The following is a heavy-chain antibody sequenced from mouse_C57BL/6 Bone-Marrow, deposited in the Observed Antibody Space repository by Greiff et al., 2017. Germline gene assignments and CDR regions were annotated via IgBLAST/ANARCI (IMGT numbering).Heavy chain of an antibody. D-gene: IGHD2-4*01. CDR3: ARDYDERLAVDY. V-gene: IGHV1-69*01. Sequence: QVQLQQPGAELVMPGASVKLSCKASGYTFTSYWMHWVKQRPGQGLEWIGEIDPSDSYTNYNQKFKGKATLTVDKSSSTAYMQLSSLTSEDSAVYYCARDYDERLAVDYWGQGTSVTVSS. CDR2: IDPSDSYT. CDR1: GYTFTSYW. J-gene: IGHJ4*01.